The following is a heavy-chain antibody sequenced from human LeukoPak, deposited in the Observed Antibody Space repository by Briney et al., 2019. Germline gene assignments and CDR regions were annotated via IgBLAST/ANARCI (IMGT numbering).Heavy chain of an antibody. V-gene: IGHV1-2*02. CDR3: ARVGQVVVAATLSWAEYFQH. CDR1: GYTFTVYD. CDR2: INLNSGGT. J-gene: IGHJ1*01. D-gene: IGHD2-15*01. Sequence: ASVTVSFTASGYTFTVYDMHWVRQAPGQGLGWMGWINLNSGGTNYAQKFQGRVTMTRDTSISTAYLELSRLRSDDTAVYYCARVGQVVVAATLSWAEYFQHWGQGTLVTVSS.